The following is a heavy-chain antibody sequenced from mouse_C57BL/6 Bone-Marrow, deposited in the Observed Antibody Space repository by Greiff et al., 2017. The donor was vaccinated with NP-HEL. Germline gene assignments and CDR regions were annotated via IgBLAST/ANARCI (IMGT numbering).Heavy chain of an antibody. CDR1: GFTFSDYG. CDR3: ARDDRFAY. V-gene: IGHV5-17*01. J-gene: IGHJ3*01. D-gene: IGHD2-12*01. CDR2: ISSGSSTI. Sequence: EVKLMESGGGLVKPGGSLKLSCAASGFTFSDYGMHWVRQAPEKGLEWVAYISSGSSTIYYADTVKGRFTISRDNAKNTLFLQMTSLRSEDTAMYYCARDDRFAYWGQGTLVTVSA.